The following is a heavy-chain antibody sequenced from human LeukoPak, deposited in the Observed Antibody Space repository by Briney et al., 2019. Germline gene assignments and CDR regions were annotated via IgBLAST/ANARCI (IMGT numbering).Heavy chain of an antibody. CDR3: ARARWADYGDLDY. D-gene: IGHD4-17*01. CDR2: INPNSGGT. Sequence: ASVKVSCKASGYTFTGYYMHWVRQAPGQGLEWMGWINPNSGGTNYAQKFQGRVTMTRDTSISTACMELSRLRSDDTAVYYCARARWADYGDLDYWGQGTLVTVSS. V-gene: IGHV1-2*02. CDR1: GYTFTGYY. J-gene: IGHJ4*02.